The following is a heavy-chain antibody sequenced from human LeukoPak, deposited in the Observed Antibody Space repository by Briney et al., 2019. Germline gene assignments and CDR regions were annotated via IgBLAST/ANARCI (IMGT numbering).Heavy chain of an antibody. J-gene: IGHJ5*02. CDR3: ARDLGQYYDTSDNWFDP. V-gene: IGHV3-30*02. CDR1: GFNFRGSG. D-gene: IGHD3-22*01. Sequence: GGSLRLSCAASGFNFRGSGMHWVRQAPGKGLEWVTFIQYDASQIYYADSVKGRFTISRDNSKNTVYLQMNSLRAEDTAVYYCARDLGQYYDTSDNWFDPWGQGTLVTVSS. CDR2: IQYDASQI.